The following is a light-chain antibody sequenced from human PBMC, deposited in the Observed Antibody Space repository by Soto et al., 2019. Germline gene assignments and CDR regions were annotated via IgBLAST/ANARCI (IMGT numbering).Light chain of an antibody. V-gene: IGLV2-14*01. J-gene: IGLJ1*01. CDR2: EVT. Sequence: QSLLTQPASVSGSPGQSITISCTGTSSDVGAYNYVSWYQHHPGKVPKLLIYEVTNRPSGVSDRFSGSKSGNMASLTISGLQAGDEADYYCSSKRDSSTLFVFGTGTKVTVL. CDR1: SSDVGAYNY. CDR3: SSKRDSSTLFV.